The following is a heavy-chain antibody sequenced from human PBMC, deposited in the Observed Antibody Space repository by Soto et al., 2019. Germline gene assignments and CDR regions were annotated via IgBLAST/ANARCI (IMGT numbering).Heavy chain of an antibody. V-gene: IGHV1-3*01. CDR2: INAGNGNT. CDR3: AREHYGNSAWFDP. Sequence: ASVKVSCKDSGYTLTSYARNWVRQAPGQRLEWMGWINAGNGNTKYSQKFQGRVTITRDASASTAYMELSSLRSEDTAVYYCAREHYGNSAWFDPWGQGTLVTVS. J-gene: IGHJ5*02. CDR1: GYTLTSYA. D-gene: IGHD3-10*01.